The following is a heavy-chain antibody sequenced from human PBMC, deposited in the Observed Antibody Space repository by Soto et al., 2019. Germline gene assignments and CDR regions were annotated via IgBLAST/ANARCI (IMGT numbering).Heavy chain of an antibody. D-gene: IGHD3-22*01. CDR1: GYTFTSYY. CDR2: INPSGGYT. Sequence: ASVKVSCKASGYTFTSYYMNWVRQAPGQGLEWLGIINPSGGYTTYAQRFLGRVTMTSDTSTSTVHMELRSLRSDDTAVYYCARELGMNDSSFGYWGQGTLVTVSS. J-gene: IGHJ4*02. CDR3: ARELGMNDSSFGY. V-gene: IGHV1-46*01.